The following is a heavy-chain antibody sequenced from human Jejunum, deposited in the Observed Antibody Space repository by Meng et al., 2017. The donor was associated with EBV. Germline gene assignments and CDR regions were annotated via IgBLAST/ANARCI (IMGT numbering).Heavy chain of an antibody. V-gene: IGHV4-4*03. D-gene: IGHD2-21*02. CDR3: VRGGDYCLVY. CDR2: IYYSGST. J-gene: IGHJ4*02. Sequence: LQGSSPGRWTLRGTLHLTGAACGAPIDCRQWWGWTGQSPERGLEWIGEIYYSGSTNYNPSLKRRVSILVDRSENHFSLHLSSVTAADTAFYYCVRGGDYCLVYWGQGTLVTVSS. CDR1: GAPIDCRQW.